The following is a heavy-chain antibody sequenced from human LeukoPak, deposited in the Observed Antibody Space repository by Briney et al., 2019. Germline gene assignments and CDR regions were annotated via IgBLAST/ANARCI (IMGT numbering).Heavy chain of an antibody. CDR1: GGSISSSSYY. CDR2: IHSSGST. Sequence: SETLSLTCTSSGGSISSSSYYWGWIRQPPGRGLEWIGSIHSSGSTYYNPSLKSRVTISVDTSKTQFSLNLSSVTAADTAVYFCARYSNSWGRGYFDYWGQGTLVTVSS. CDR3: ARYSNSWGRGYFDY. V-gene: IGHV4-39*07. J-gene: IGHJ4*02. D-gene: IGHD6-13*01.